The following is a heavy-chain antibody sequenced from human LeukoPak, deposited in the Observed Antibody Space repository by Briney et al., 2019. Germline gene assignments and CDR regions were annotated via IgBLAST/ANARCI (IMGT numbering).Heavy chain of an antibody. CDR2: IWYDGRDK. Sequence: PGRSLRLSCAASGFTFSNYGMHWVRQAPGKGLEWVAVIWYDGRDKYYADPVRGRFTISRDNSKNTLYLQMNSLRAEDTAVYYCTRLWGDCGGDCYSHDYWGQGALVTVSS. D-gene: IGHD2-21*02. J-gene: IGHJ4*02. CDR3: TRLWGDCGGDCYSHDY. V-gene: IGHV3-33*01. CDR1: GFTFSNYG.